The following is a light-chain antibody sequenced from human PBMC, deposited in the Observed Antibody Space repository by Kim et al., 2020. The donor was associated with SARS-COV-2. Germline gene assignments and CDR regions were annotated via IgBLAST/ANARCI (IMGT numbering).Light chain of an antibody. CDR1: RSVITF. Sequence: PGERATLSCRASRSVITFLAWYQQTPGQAPRLLIYDASNRATGIPPRFSGSGSGTDFTLTISSLEPDDFAVYYCHHRSDWPLTFGGGTKVEIK. CDR2: DAS. V-gene: IGKV3-11*01. J-gene: IGKJ4*01. CDR3: HHRSDWPLT.